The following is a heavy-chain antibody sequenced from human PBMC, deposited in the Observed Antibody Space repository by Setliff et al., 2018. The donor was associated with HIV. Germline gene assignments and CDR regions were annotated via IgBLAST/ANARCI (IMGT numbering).Heavy chain of an antibody. J-gene: IGHJ3*02. D-gene: IGHD3-22*01. CDR3: ARRHFYDSSGQMWAFDI. CDR2: IIPFFGSA. V-gene: IGHV1-69*13. CDR1: GGTFSTSA. Sequence: GASVKVSCKASGGTFSTSAISWMRQAPGQGLEWMGGIIPFFGSANYAQKFQGRLTITADASSSTAYMDLSSLTSEDTAVYYCARRHFYDSSGQMWAFDIWGQGTMVTVSS.